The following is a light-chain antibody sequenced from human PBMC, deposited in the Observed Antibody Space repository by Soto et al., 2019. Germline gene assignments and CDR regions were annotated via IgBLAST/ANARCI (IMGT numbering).Light chain of an antibody. J-gene: IGLJ1*01. CDR1: SSDVGGYNY. CDR2: DVS. CDR3: SSYTTXNTRQIV. Sequence: QSARTQPASVSGSPGQSITISCTGTSSDVGGYNYVSWYQHHPGKAPKLIIYDVSNRPSGVSIRFSGSKSDNTASLTISGLQPEDEADYHCSSYTTXNTRQIVFGTGTKVTVL. V-gene: IGLV2-14*03.